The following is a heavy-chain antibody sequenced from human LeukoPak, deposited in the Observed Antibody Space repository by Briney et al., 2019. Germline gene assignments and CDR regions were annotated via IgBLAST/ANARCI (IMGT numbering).Heavy chain of an antibody. J-gene: IGHJ3*02. CDR2: INHSGIT. D-gene: IGHD3-22*01. CDR1: GGSFSGYY. CDR3: ALLITIIGVSAFDI. V-gene: IGHV4-34*01. Sequence: PSETLSLTCAVSGGSFSGYYWSWIRQPPGKGLEWIGEINHSGITNYNPSLKSRVTISVDTSKNQFSLKLSSVTAADTAVYYCALLITIIGVSAFDIWGQGTMVTVSS.